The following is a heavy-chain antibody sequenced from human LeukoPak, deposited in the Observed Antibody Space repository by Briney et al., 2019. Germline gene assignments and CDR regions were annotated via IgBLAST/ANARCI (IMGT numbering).Heavy chain of an antibody. CDR2: ISWNSGTI. CDR3: ARGRWFGESPFDY. Sequence: GGSLRLSCAASGFTFDDYAMHWVRQAPGKGLEWVSGISWNSGTIGYADSVKGRFTISRDNAKNSLYLQMDSLITEDTALYYCARGRWFGESPFDYWGQGTLVTVSS. J-gene: IGHJ4*02. CDR1: GFTFDDYA. V-gene: IGHV3-9*01. D-gene: IGHD3-10*01.